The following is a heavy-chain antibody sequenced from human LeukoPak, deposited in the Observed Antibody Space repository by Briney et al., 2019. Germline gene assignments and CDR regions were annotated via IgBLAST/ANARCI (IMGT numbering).Heavy chain of an antibody. CDR3: ARSELLWFGGVNSGFDY. CDR2: VYYGGST. D-gene: IGHD3-10*01. J-gene: IGHJ4*02. CDR1: GGSISSYY. Sequence: SETLSLTCTVSGGSISSYYWSWIRQPPGKGLEWIGYVYYGGSTNYNPSLKSRVTISIDTSETQFSLKLSSVTAADTAVYYCARSELLWFGGVNSGFDYWGQGTLVTVSS. V-gene: IGHV4-59*01.